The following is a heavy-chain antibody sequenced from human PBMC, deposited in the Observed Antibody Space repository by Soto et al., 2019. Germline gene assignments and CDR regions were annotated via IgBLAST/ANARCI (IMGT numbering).Heavy chain of an antibody. CDR1: VFAFAAYA. Sequence: GSLRLSCAASVFAFAAYAMHWVRQPPGKGLERVSLISWDGSNRYYADSVQGRFTISRDNSKYSLYLEMNSLRPEDTALYYCAKDISRGPTKNYDFWSGPDYWGQGTLVTVSS. J-gene: IGHJ4*02. V-gene: IGHV3-43D*04. CDR2: ISWDGSNR. CDR3: AKDISRGPTKNYDFWSGPDY. D-gene: IGHD3-3*01.